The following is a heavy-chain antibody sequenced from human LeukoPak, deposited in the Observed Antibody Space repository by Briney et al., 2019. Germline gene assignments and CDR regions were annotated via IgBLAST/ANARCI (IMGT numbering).Heavy chain of an antibody. CDR1: GFTFDDYA. Sequence: SLRLSCAASGFTFDDYAMHWVRQAPGKGLEWVSGISWNSGSIGYADSVKGRFTISRDNAKNSLYLQMNSLRAEDTALYYCAKDLVAVASPLDYWGQGTLVTVSS. CDR2: ISWNSGSI. J-gene: IGHJ4*02. V-gene: IGHV3-9*01. CDR3: AKDLVAVASPLDY. D-gene: IGHD6-19*01.